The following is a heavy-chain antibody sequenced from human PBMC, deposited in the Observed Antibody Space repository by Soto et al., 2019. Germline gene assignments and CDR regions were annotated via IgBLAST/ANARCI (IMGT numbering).Heavy chain of an antibody. J-gene: IGHJ3*01. CDR3: ARDFNLDLQRFMYYASFADRQDVFDF. D-gene: IGHD3-9*01. CDR2: ISSSGSTI. CDR1: GFTFSDYY. V-gene: IGHV3-11*01. Sequence: PGGSLRLSCAASGFTFSDYYMSWIRQAPGKGLEWVSYISSSGSTIYYADSVKGRFTISRDNAKNSLYLQMNSLRAEDTAVYYCARDFNLDLQRFMYYASFADRQDVFDFWSQGTMVTGSS.